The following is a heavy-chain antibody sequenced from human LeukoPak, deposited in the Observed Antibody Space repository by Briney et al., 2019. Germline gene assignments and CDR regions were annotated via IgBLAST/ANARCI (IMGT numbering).Heavy chain of an antibody. CDR1: GVSISSGSNY. V-gene: IGHV4-39*07. J-gene: IGHJ6*03. CDR2: IYSSGST. Sequence: SETLSLTCSVSGVSISSGSNYWGWIRQPPGKTLEWIGSIYSSGSTYYNPSLKSRVIILIDTAKNHFSLNLSSVTAADTAVYYCARDRYYYDSSGYKYMDVWGKGTTVTVSS. CDR3: ARDRYYYDSSGYKYMDV. D-gene: IGHD3-22*01.